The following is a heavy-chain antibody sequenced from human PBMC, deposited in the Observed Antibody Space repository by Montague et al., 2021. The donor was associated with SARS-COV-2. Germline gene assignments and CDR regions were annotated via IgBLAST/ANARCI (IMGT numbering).Heavy chain of an antibody. CDR2: VNLSGST. Sequence: SETLSLTCAVYGGSFSDYYWNWIRQPPGKGLEWIGEVNLSGSTNYNSSLKSRVTISVDTSKNQFSLKLSSVTAADTAVYYCSSVKSIPSWVRQPAQVWGKGTTVTVSS. CDR3: SSVKSIPSWVRQPAQV. CDR1: GGSFSDYY. D-gene: IGHD6-6*01. J-gene: IGHJ6*04. V-gene: IGHV4-34*01.